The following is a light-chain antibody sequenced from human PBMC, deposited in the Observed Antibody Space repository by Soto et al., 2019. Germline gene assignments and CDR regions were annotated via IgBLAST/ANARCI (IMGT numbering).Light chain of an antibody. V-gene: IGLV1-44*01. CDR1: SSNVGSNT. Sequence: QSVLTQPPSASGTPGQRVTISCSGSSSNVGSNTVSWYQQLPGTAPKVLIYSDDQRPSGVPDRFSGSRSGSSASLAISGLQSGDEADHYCASWEDSLNGWVIGGGTQLTVL. CDR3: ASWEDSLNGWV. CDR2: SDD. J-gene: IGLJ3*02.